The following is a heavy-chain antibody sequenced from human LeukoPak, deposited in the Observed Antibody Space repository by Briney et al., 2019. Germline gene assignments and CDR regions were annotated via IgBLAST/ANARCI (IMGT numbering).Heavy chain of an antibody. CDR2: IYTSGST. J-gene: IGHJ4*02. CDR1: GGSISSDYNY. V-gene: IGHV4-61*02. D-gene: IGHD2-21*01. Sequence: PSETLSLTCTVSGGSISSDYNYWSWIRQPAGKGLEWIGRIYTSGSTDYNPSLKSRVTISLDTSKNHFSLRLSSVTSADTAVYYCARDGGDWVIYFDYWGQGTLVTVSS. CDR3: ARDGGDWVIYFDY.